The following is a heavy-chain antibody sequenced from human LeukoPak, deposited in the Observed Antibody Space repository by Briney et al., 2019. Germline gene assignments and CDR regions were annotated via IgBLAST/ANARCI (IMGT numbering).Heavy chain of an antibody. J-gene: IGHJ4*02. CDR3: ARFSVGGSYYPDY. CDR1: GYRFTNYW. D-gene: IGHD1-26*01. CDR2: IYPGDSDT. Sequence: GESLKISCKGSGYRFTNYWIGWVRQMPGKGLEWIGVIYPGDSDTRYSPSFQGQVTVSADKSISTAYLQWSSLKASDTAMYYCARFSVGGSYYPDYWGQGTLSPSPQ. V-gene: IGHV5-51*01.